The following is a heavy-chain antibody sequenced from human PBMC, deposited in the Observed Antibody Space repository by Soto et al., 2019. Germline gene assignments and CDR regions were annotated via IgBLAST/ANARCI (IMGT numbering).Heavy chain of an antibody. CDR2: INRGGNDR. CDR1: GFTFGADW. CDR3: TRDLDTSGSAPISEY. J-gene: IGHJ4*02. D-gene: IGHD3-22*01. Sequence: EVQLVESGGGLVQPGGSLRLSCAGSGFTFGADWMSWVRQAPGKGLEWVANINRGGNDRYYVDSVKGRFTISRDNAKNSLYLQMTSLRVEDTAVYYCTRDLDTSGSAPISEYWGQGTLVTVSS. V-gene: IGHV3-7*03.